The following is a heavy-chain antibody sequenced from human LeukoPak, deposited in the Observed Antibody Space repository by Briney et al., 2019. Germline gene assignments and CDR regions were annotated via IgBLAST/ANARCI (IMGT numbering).Heavy chain of an antibody. J-gene: IGHJ4*02. D-gene: IGHD3-16*01. V-gene: IGHV3-30*03. Sequence: PGRSLRLSCAASGFTFSSYGMHWVRQAPGKGLEWVAVISYDGSNKYYADSVKGRFTISRDNSKNTLYLQMNSLRAEDTAVYYCASFIRRWGQGTLVTVSS. CDR3: ASFIRR. CDR1: GFTFSSYG. CDR2: ISYDGSNK.